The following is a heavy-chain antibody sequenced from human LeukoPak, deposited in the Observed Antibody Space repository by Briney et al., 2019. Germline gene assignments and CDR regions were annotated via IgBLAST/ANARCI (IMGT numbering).Heavy chain of an antibody. J-gene: IGHJ6*03. CDR3: ARGSYSSSFYYYYYMDV. CDR1: GYTFTSYD. CDR2: MNPNSGNT. V-gene: IGHV1-8*01. D-gene: IGHD6-6*01. Sequence: GASVKVSCKASGYTFTSYDINWVRQATGQGLEWMGWMNPNSGNTGYAQKFQGRVTMTRNTSISTAYMELSSLRSEDTAVYYCARGSYSSSFYYYYYMDVWGKGTTATVSS.